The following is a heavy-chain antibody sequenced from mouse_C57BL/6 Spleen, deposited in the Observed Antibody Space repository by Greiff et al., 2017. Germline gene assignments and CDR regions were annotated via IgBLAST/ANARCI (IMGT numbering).Heavy chain of an antibody. Sequence: EVQLQQSGPELVKPGASVKIPCKASGYTFTDYNMDWVKQSHGKSLEWIGVINPNNGGTIYNQKFKGKATLTVDKSSSTAYRELRSLTSEDTAVYYCARLGNYSGAWFAYWGQGTLVTVSA. V-gene: IGHV1-18*01. CDR3: ARLGNYSGAWFAY. CDR2: INPNNGGT. CDR1: GYTFTDYN. D-gene: IGHD2-1*01. J-gene: IGHJ3*01.